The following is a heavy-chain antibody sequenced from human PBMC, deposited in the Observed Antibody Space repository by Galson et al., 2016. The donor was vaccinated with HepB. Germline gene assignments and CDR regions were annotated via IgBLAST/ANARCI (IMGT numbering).Heavy chain of an antibody. D-gene: IGHD2-21*02. CDR3: ARGKLYCGGDCDWFDP. CDR2: IYYSGST. CDR1: GGSVTSGNYY. J-gene: IGHJ5*02. V-gene: IGHV4-61*01. Sequence: ETLSLTCTVSGGSVTSGNYYWNWIRQPPGKGLDWIANIYYSGSTNYNPSLKSRVTISMDTSKNQFSLNLRSVTAADTAVYYCARGKLYCGGDCDWFDPWGQGALVTVSS.